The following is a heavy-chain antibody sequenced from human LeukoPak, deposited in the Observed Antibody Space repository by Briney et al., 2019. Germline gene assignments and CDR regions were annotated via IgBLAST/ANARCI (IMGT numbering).Heavy chain of an antibody. Sequence: PSGTLSLTCAVSGGSISSNNWWSCVRPPPGKGLEWIGEIYHSGSTDYNPSLESRVTISVDKSNNQFSLKLSSVTAADTAVYYCARGFYGSGSYSSPGFHAFDMWGQGTMVTVSS. D-gene: IGHD3-10*01. CDR3: ARGFYGSGSYSSPGFHAFDM. J-gene: IGHJ3*02. CDR1: GGSISSNNW. V-gene: IGHV4-4*02. CDR2: IYHSGST.